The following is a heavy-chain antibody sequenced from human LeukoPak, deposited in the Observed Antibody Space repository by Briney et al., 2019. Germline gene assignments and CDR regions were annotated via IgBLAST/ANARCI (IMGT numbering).Heavy chain of an antibody. V-gene: IGHV3-48*02. Sequence: PGGSLRLSCAASGFTFSSYSMNWIRQAPGKGLEWVSYISTSSSNIYYADSVKGRFTISRDNAKNSLYLQMNSLRDEDTAVYYCARDQNLSDWNAYGDYWGQGSLVTVSS. D-gene: IGHD2-21*01. CDR3: ARDQNLSDWNAYGDY. CDR2: ISTSSSNI. CDR1: GFTFSSYS. J-gene: IGHJ4*02.